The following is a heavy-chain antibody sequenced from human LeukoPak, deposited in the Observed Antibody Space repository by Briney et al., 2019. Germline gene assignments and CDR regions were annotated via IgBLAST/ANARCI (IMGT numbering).Heavy chain of an antibody. CDR1: GYTFTNYY. D-gene: IGHD3-10*01. Sequence: ASVKVSCKASGYTFTNYYMHWVRQAPGQGLEWMGIINPSGGRTSHAQKFQGRVTMTRDTSTSTVYMELSSLRSEDTAVYYCARWRGSGKYFDSWGQGTLVTVSS. CDR3: ARWRGSGKYFDS. J-gene: IGHJ4*02. CDR2: INPSGGRT. V-gene: IGHV1-46*01.